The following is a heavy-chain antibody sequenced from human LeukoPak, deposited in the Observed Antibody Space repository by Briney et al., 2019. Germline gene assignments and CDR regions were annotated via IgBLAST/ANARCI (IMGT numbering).Heavy chain of an antibody. D-gene: IGHD5-18*01. Sequence: GGSLRLSCAASGFTVSSNYMSWVRQAPGKGLEWVSVIYSGGSTYYADSVKGRFTISRDNSKNTLYLQMNSLRAEDTAVYYCAKDRIDLWLPDYWGQGTLVTVSS. CDR3: AKDRIDLWLPDY. CDR2: IYSGGST. CDR1: GFTVSSNY. V-gene: IGHV3-66*01. J-gene: IGHJ4*02.